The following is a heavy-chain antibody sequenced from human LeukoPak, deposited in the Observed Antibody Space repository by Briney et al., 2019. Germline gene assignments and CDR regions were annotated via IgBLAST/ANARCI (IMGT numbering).Heavy chain of an antibody. Sequence: SETLSLTCAVYGGTFSDYYWSWLRQPPGKGLEWVGEINHSGSTNYNPSLRSRATISVATSKTQSSFKLRSVTGAATAVYYCARGPYCSGGSCYAVGWGQGTLVTVSS. D-gene: IGHD2-15*01. CDR3: ARGPYCSGGSCYAVG. CDR1: GGTFSDYY. J-gene: IGHJ4*02. CDR2: INHSGST. V-gene: IGHV4-34*01.